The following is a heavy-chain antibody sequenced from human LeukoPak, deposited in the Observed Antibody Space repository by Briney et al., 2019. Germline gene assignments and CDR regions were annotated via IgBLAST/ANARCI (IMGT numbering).Heavy chain of an antibody. V-gene: IGHV4-61*02. D-gene: IGHD4-17*01. Sequence: SQTLSLTCTVSGGSISSGSYYWSWIRQPAGKGLEWIGRIYTSGSTNYNPSLKSRVTISVDTSKNQFSLKLSSVTAADTAVYYCARASYGDYLYYYYYYMDVWGKGTTVTISS. CDR1: GGSISSGSYY. CDR2: IYTSGST. J-gene: IGHJ6*03. CDR3: ARASYGDYLYYYYYYMDV.